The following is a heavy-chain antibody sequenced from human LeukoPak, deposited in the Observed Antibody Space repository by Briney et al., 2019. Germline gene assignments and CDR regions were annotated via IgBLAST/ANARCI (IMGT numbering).Heavy chain of an antibody. CDR2: IYYSGST. CDR1: GGSVSSDGYY. Sequence: SETLSLTCTVSGGSVSSDGYYWNWIRQPPGKGLEWIGYIYYSGSTNYNPSLKSRVTISVDTSKNQFSLKLSSVTAADTAVYYCARTLPDGCHDYWGQGTLVTVSS. D-gene: IGHD5-24*01. J-gene: IGHJ4*02. V-gene: IGHV4-61*08. CDR3: ARTLPDGCHDY.